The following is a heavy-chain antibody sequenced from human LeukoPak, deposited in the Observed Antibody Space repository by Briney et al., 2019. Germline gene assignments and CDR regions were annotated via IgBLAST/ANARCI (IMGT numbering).Heavy chain of an antibody. J-gene: IGHJ2*01. CDR3: ARDGTPKYYCVPHWYFDL. Sequence: RTGGSLRLSCVASELTFSTYAMSWVRQAPGKGLEWVSVIYSGGSTYYADSVKGRFTISRDNSKNTLYLQMNSLRAEDTAVYYCARDGTPKYYCVPHWYFDLWGRGTLVTVSS. V-gene: IGHV3-66*01. CDR1: ELTFSTYA. D-gene: IGHD3-10*02. CDR2: IYSGGST.